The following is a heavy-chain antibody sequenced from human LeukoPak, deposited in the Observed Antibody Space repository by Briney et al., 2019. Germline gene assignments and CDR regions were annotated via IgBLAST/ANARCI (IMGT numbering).Heavy chain of an antibody. Sequence: SETLSLTCTVSGGSISNFFWSWLRQPPGKGLEGIGSMHYSGDTKYNPSLKSRVPLSIDTSKQQFSLRLSSVTAADTAVYYCARDLELERNRWNYFESWGQGTLVTVSS. CDR2: MHYSGDT. J-gene: IGHJ4*02. V-gene: IGHV4-59*01. D-gene: IGHD1-1*01. CDR1: GGSISNFF. CDR3: ARDLELERNRWNYFES.